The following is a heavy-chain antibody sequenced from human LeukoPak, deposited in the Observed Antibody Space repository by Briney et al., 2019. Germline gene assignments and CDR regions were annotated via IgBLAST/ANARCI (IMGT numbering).Heavy chain of an antibody. CDR3: ARHSAGIVVAGK. Sequence: GEPLKTSCKSSGYRFTSYWTSWVRPMPPKGMEWVGRVDPSDSYTNYSPSFQGHVTISADKSISTVYLQWSSLKASDTAMYYCARHSAGIVVAGKWGRGTLVTVSS. CDR2: VDPSDSYT. J-gene: IGHJ4*02. D-gene: IGHD6-19*01. V-gene: IGHV5-10-1*01. CDR1: GYRFTSYW.